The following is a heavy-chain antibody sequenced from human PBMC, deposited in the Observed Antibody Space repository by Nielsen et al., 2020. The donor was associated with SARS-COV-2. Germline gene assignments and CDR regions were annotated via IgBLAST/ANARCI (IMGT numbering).Heavy chain of an antibody. V-gene: IGHV4-59*01. Sequence: SETLSLTCTVSGGSISTYYWSWIRQPPGKGLEWIGYIRYSGSTDYNPSLKSRVTISLGTSNKQFSLKLSSVTAADTAVYYCARDKDRSIPGGFDPWGQGTLVTVSS. CDR3: ARDKDRSIPGGFDP. CDR1: GGSISTYY. CDR2: IRYSGST. J-gene: IGHJ5*02. D-gene: IGHD1-14*01.